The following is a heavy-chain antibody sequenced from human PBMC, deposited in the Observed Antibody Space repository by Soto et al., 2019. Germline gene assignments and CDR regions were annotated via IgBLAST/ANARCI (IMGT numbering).Heavy chain of an antibody. V-gene: IGHV4-34*12. J-gene: IGHJ3*02. CDR3: ARSPLGYDYVRQTWREVGDSFDI. Sequence: SETLSLTCAIYGASLGGFHWTWLRQAPGKGLEWIGELIHSGSTNYNPSLKSRVSFSLDTSKNQFSLHLMSVTAADTAVYYRARSPLGYDYVRQTWREVGDSFDIWGRGTMVTVSS. CDR2: LIHSGST. D-gene: IGHD3-16*01. CDR1: GASLGGFH.